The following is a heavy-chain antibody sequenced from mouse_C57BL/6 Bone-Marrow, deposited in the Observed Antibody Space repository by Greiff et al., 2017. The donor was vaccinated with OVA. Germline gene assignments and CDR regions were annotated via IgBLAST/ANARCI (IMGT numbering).Heavy chain of an antibody. D-gene: IGHD3-3*01. Sequence: EVHLVESGPGLVKPSQSLSLTCSVTGYSITSGYYWNWIRQFPGNKLEWMGYISYDGSNNYNPSLKNLISITRDTSKNQFFLKLNSVTTEDTATYYCARGLAGDYWGQGTTLTVSS. CDR1: GYSITSGYY. CDR2: ISYDGSN. J-gene: IGHJ2*01. V-gene: IGHV3-6*01. CDR3: ARGLAGDY.